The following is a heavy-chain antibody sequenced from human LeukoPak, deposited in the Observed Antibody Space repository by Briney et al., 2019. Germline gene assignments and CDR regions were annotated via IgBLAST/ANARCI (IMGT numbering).Heavy chain of an antibody. CDR1: GGSISRSNYY. D-gene: IGHD1-7*01. V-gene: IGHV4-39*01. CDR3: ARHEWGVTGTSFDP. Sequence: PSETLSLTCTVSGGSISRSNYYWAWIRQPPGKGLEWIGSVYSSGTTWYNPSLKSRVTISVDTSKNQFSLKLSSVTAADTAVYYCARHEWGVTGTSFDPWGQGTLVTVSS. CDR2: VYSSGTT. J-gene: IGHJ5*02.